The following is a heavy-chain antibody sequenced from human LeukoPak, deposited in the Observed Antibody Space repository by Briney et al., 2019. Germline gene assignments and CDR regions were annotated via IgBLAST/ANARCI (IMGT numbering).Heavy chain of an antibody. CDR1: GFTFSDYN. CDR2: ISDSGSST. V-gene: IGHV3-48*02. D-gene: IGHD1-26*01. J-gene: IGHJ4*02. CDR3: TFVGTSTTVY. Sequence: GGSLRLSCAASGFTFSDYNMKWVRQAPGKGLEWISYISDSGSSTYYADSVRGRFTISRDNAKKSLYLQMNSLRDEDTAVYYCTFVGTSTTVYWGQGTLVTVSS.